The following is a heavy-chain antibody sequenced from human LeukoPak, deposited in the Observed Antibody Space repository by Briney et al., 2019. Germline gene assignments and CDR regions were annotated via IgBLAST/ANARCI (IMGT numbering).Heavy chain of an antibody. CDR2: IRQDGSEK. CDR3: ARDGFRWLDNYAGMDV. Sequence: AGGSLRLSCAASGFTFSSYWMSWVRQAPGKGLEWVANIRQDGSEKYYVDSVKGRFSISRDNANNSVYLQMNSLRVEDTAVYYCARDGFRWLDNYAGMDVWGQGNTVTVSS. CDR1: GFTFSSYW. V-gene: IGHV3-7*01. J-gene: IGHJ6*02. D-gene: IGHD6-19*01.